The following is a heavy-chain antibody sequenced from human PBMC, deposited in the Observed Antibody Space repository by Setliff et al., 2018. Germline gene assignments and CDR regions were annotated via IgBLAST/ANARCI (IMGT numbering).Heavy chain of an antibody. CDR1: GGSISSSSYY. D-gene: IGHD3-3*01. V-gene: IGHV4-39*07. CDR2: IYYSGST. Sequence: KASETLSLTCTVSGGSISSSSYYWGWIRQPPGKGLEWIGSIYYSGSTYYNPSLKSRVTISVDTSKNQFSLKLSSVTAADTAVYYCARDRITIFGVVIPFDYWGQGTLVTVS. CDR3: ARDRITIFGVVIPFDY. J-gene: IGHJ4*02.